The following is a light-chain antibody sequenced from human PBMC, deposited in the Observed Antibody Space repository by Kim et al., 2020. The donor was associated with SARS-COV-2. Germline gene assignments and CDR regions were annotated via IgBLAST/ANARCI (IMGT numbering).Light chain of an antibody. CDR1: SSDVGTYPS. J-gene: IGLJ3*02. V-gene: IGLV2-14*03. CDR2: DVS. CDR3: SSYTSNNTQV. Sequence: QSALIQPASVSGSPGQPITITCTGTSSDVGTYPSVSWYQQHPGNAPKLMIYDVSARPSGISTRFSGSKSGNTASLTISGLQAEDEADYYCSSYTSNNTQVFGGGTQLTVL.